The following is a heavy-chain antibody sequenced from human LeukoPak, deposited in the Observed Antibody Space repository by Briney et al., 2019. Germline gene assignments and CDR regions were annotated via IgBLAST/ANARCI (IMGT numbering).Heavy chain of an antibody. J-gene: IGHJ6*02. V-gene: IGHV3-53*01. Sequence: PGGSLRLSCAASGFTVSNNYMSWVRQAPGKGLECVSIIYIGGSTYYADSVKGRFTISRDNSKNTLYLQLNSLRVEDTAVYYCAKDSHYGSGSYYNPRYYYYGMDVWGQGTTVTVSS. CDR1: GFTVSNNY. D-gene: IGHD3-10*01. CDR3: AKDSHYGSGSYYNPRYYYYGMDV. CDR2: IYIGGST.